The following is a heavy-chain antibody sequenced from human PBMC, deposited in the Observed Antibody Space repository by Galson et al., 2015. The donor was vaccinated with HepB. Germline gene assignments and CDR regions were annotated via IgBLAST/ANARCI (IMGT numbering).Heavy chain of an antibody. D-gene: IGHD1-26*01. J-gene: IGHJ2*01. V-gene: IGHV4-39*01. CDR1: GGSINSGSYY. CDR2: IYYTGST. Sequence: SETLSLTCTVSGGSINSGSYYWGWIRQPPGRGLEWIGNIYYTGSTYYNPSLKSPVTISVDTSKNQFSLSLTSVTAADTSVYYCARRALGAWYFDLWGRGTLVTVSS. CDR3: ARRALGAWYFDL.